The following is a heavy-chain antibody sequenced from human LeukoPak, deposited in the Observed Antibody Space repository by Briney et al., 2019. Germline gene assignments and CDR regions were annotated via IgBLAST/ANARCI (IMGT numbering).Heavy chain of an antibody. CDR2: ISSSSSTI. CDR3: ARGLAVAGSSWFDP. V-gene: IGHV3-48*01. Sequence: GGSLRLSCAASGFIFSSYSMNWVRQAPGKGLEWVSYISSSSSTIYYADSVKGRFTISRDNAKNSLYLQMNSLRAEDTAVYYCARGLAVAGSSWFDPWGQGTLVSVSS. CDR1: GFIFSSYS. J-gene: IGHJ5*02. D-gene: IGHD6-19*01.